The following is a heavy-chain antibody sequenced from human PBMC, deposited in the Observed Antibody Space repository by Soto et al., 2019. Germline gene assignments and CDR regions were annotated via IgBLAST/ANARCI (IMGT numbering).Heavy chain of an antibody. J-gene: IGHJ6*02. D-gene: IGHD3-10*01. CDR1: GGSISSYY. CDR3: ARQSMVRGVMGYYYYGMDV. CDR2: IYYSGST. Sequence: PSETLSLTCTVSGGSISSYYWSWIRQPPGKGLEWIGYIYYSGSTNYNPSLKSRVTISVDTSKNQFSLKLSSVTAADTAVYYCARQSMVRGVMGYYYYGMDVWGQGTTVTVSS. V-gene: IGHV4-59*01.